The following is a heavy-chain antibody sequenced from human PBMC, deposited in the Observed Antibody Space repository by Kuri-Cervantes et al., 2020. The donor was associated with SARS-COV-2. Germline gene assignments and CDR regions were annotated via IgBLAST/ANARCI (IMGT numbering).Heavy chain of an antibody. Sequence: SETLSLTCALYGGSFSGFYWSWIRQTPGKGLEWIGEINHSGSANYNPSLKGRVTISVDTSKNQFSLKLSSATAADTAVYYCARHASDDFWSGPSVRLYYFDYWGQGTLVTVSS. CDR2: INHSGSA. J-gene: IGHJ4*02. V-gene: IGHV4-34*01. D-gene: IGHD3-3*01. CDR1: GGSFSGFY. CDR3: ARHASDDFWSGPSVRLYYFDY.